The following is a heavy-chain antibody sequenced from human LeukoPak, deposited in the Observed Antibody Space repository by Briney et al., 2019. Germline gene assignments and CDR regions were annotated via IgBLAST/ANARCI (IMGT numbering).Heavy chain of an antibody. J-gene: IGHJ4*02. D-gene: IGHD3-3*01. V-gene: IGHV3-7*04. CDR2: IKQEGSEK. CDR1: GFTFSSIW. CDR3: ARGGYTYYDFWSALYYFDY. Sequence: GGSLRLSCAASGFTFSSIWWSGVGRAPGKGRKGWPNIKQEGSEKYYVDSVKGRFTTSRDNAKNSLYLQMNSLRAEDTAVYYCARGGYTYYDFWSALYYFDYWGQGTLVTVSS.